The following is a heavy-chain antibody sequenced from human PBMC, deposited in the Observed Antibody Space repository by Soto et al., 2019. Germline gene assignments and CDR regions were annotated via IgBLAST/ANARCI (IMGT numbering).Heavy chain of an antibody. Sequence: QVQLQQWGAGLLKPSETLSLTCAVYGGSFNGYYWSWIRQPPGKGLEWIGEINHSGNTNYNPSFKSRVTMSVDTSKNQFSLTVSSVTAADTAVYYCARGGSVNYYYCYMDVWGKGTTVTVSS. D-gene: IGHD3-10*01. CDR2: INHSGNT. V-gene: IGHV4-34*01. CDR1: GGSFNGYY. J-gene: IGHJ6*03. CDR3: ARGGSVNYYYCYMDV.